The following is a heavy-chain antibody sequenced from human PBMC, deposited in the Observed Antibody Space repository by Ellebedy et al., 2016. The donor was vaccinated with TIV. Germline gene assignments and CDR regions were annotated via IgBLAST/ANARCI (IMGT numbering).Heavy chain of an antibody. CDR3: ARDHVACSGGSCYQGRYFDL. CDR1: GGSISSYY. V-gene: IGHV4-59*01. CDR2: IYYSGST. Sequence: SETLSLXCTVSGGSISSYYWSWIRQPPGKGLEWIGYIYYSGSTNYNPSLKSRVTISVDTSKNQFSLKLSSVTAADTAVYYCARDHVACSGGSCYQGRYFDLWGRGTLVTVSS. D-gene: IGHD2-15*01. J-gene: IGHJ2*01.